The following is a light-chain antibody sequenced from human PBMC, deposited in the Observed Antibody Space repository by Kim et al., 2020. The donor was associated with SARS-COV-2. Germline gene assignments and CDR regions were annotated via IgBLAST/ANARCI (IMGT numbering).Light chain of an antibody. CDR2: TAS. Sequence: DIQMTQSPSSLSASVGDRVTITCRASQSITRFSNWYQQKPGEAPKLLVNTASTLQSGVPSRFSGSGSGTDFTLTINSLQPGDFAVYYCQQSYSSPYSFGQGTKLEI. V-gene: IGKV1-39*01. CDR3: QQSYSSPYS. CDR1: QSITRF. J-gene: IGKJ2*03.